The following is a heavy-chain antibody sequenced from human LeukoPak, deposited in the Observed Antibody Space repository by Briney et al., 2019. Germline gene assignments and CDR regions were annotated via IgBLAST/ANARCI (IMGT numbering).Heavy chain of an antibody. CDR1: GGSISSSSYY. Sequence: SETLSHTCTVSGGSISSSSYYWGWIRQPPGKGLQWIGSIYYSGSTYYNPSLKSRVTISVDTSKNQFSLKLSSVTAADTAVYYCASAPRYSSGWLPRWGQGTLVTVSS. V-gene: IGHV4-39*01. CDR2: IYYSGST. J-gene: IGHJ4*02. D-gene: IGHD6-19*01. CDR3: ASAPRYSSGWLPR.